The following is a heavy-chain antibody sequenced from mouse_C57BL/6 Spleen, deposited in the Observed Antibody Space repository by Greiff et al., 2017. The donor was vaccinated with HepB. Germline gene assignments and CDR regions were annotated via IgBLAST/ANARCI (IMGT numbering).Heavy chain of an antibody. CDR1: GYTFTDYN. Sequence: EVQLQQSGPELVKPGASVKIPCKASGYTFTDYNMDWVKQSHGKSLEWIGDINPNNGGTIYNQKFKGKATLTVDKSSRTAYMELRSLTSEDTAVYYCARYARRRDWWYFDVWGTGTTVTVSS. D-gene: IGHD2-12*01. CDR2: INPNNGGT. CDR3: ARYARRRDWWYFDV. J-gene: IGHJ1*03. V-gene: IGHV1-18*01.